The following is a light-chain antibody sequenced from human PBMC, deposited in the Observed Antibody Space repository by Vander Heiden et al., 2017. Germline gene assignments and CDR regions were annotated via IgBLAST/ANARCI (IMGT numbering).Light chain of an antibody. J-gene: IGKJ1*01. Sequence: DIVMTQSPDSLAVSLGERATINCKSSQNVLYNSNNKNYLAWYQQKPGQPPKLLIYWASTRESGVPDRFSGSGSGTDFTLTISSLQAEDVAVYYCQQFYSLPWTFGQWTKAEI. CDR1: QNVLYNSNNKNY. CDR3: QQFYSLPWT. CDR2: WAS. V-gene: IGKV4-1*01.